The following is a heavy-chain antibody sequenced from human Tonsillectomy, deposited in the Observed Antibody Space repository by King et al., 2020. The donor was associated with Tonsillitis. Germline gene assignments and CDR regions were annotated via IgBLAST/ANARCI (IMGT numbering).Heavy chain of an antibody. V-gene: IGHV3-43*02. CDR2: ISGDGGST. CDR3: AQSRSYYDFWSGSQDYYYMDV. Sequence: VQLVESGGGVVQPGGSLRLSCAASGFTFDDYAMHWVRQAPGKGLEWVSLISGDGGSTYYAYSVKGLFTISSDNSKNSLYLQMNSLRTEDTALYYCAQSRSYYDFWSGSQDYYYMDVWGKGTTVTVSS. J-gene: IGHJ6*03. CDR1: GFTFDDYA. D-gene: IGHD3-3*01.